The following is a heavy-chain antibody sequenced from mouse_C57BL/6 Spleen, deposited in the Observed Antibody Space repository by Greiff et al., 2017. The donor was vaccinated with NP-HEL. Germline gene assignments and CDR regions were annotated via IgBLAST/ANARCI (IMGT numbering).Heavy chain of an antibody. D-gene: IGHD1-1*01. CDR1: GYTFTDHT. CDR2: IYPRDGST. CDR3: ERGTTGVVPFEY. Sequence: QVQLQQSDAELVKPGASVKISCKVSGYTFTDHTIHWMKQRPEQGLEWIGYIYPRDGSTKYNEKFKGKATLTADKSSSTAYMQLNRLTSEESAGYCCERGTTGVVPFEYWGQGTTLTVSS. V-gene: IGHV1-78*01. J-gene: IGHJ2*01.